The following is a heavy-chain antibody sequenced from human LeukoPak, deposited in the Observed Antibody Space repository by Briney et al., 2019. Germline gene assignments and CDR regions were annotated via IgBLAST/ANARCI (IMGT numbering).Heavy chain of an antibody. CDR2: IIPIFGTA. J-gene: IGHJ3*02. CDR1: GGTFSSYA. CDR3: ARRLGLGYGDYESAFDI. Sequence: SVKVSCKASGGTFSSYAISWVRQAPVQGLEWMGRIIPIFGTANYAQKFQGRVTITTDESTSTAYMELSSLRSEDTAVYYCARRLGLGYGDYESAFDIWGQGTMVTVSS. V-gene: IGHV1-69*05. D-gene: IGHD4-17*01.